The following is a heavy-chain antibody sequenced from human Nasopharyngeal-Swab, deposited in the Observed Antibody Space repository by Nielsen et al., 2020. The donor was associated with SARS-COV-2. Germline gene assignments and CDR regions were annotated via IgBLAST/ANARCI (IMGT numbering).Heavy chain of an antibody. CDR1: GYTFTDYW. V-gene: IGHV1-2*06. CDR3: ARGGDAWGVEGLYALDV. CDR2: ISANTGGT. Sequence: ALVKVSCKASGYTFTDYWMHWVRQAPGQGLEWMGRISANTGGTDYAQIFQGRVTMTRDTSITTVYMELGRLRSDDTAVYYCARGGDAWGVEGLYALDVWGQGTTVTVSS. D-gene: IGHD3-16*01. J-gene: IGHJ6*02.